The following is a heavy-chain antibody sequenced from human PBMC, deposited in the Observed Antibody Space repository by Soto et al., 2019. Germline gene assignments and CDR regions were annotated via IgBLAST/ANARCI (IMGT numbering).Heavy chain of an antibody. CDR3: ARGALYKNGTTHFDC. CDR1: GFTFSSYG. D-gene: IGHD1-1*01. Sequence: QVQLVESGGGVVQPGRSLRLSCAASGFTFSSYGMHWVRQAPGKGLEWVAVIWYDGSNKYYADSVKGRFTISRDNSKNTLYLQMNSLRAEDTAVYYCARGALYKNGTTHFDCWGQGTLVTVSS. J-gene: IGHJ4*02. CDR2: IWYDGSNK. V-gene: IGHV3-33*01.